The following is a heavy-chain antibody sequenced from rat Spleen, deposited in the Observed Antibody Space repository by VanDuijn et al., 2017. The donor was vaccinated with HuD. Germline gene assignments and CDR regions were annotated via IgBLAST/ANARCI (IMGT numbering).Heavy chain of an antibody. V-gene: IGHV5-7*01. CDR2: ISYDGSST. J-gene: IGHJ2*01. Sequence: EVQLVESGGGLVQPGRSLKLSCAASGFTFSDYNMAWVRQAPKKGLEWVATISYDGSSTYYRDSVKGRFTISRDNAKSTLYLQMDSLRSEDTATYYCARQGRAFDYWGQGVMVTVSS. CDR3: ARQGRAFDY. CDR1: GFTFSDYN. D-gene: IGHD1-4*01.